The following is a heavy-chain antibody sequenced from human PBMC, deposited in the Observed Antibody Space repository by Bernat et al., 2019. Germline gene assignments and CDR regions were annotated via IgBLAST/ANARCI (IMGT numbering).Heavy chain of an antibody. D-gene: IGHD6-19*01. CDR1: GFTFSSYA. J-gene: IGHJ4*02. Sequence: EVQLVESGGGLVQPGGSLRLSCSASGFTFSSYAMHWVRQAPGKGLEYVSSITSTGGNTYYTDSVKGRFTISRDNSKNTLYLQMSSLRAEDTAVYYCVKELPVAGTILDYWGQGALVTVSS. CDR3: VKELPVAGTILDY. CDR2: ITSTGGNT. V-gene: IGHV3-64D*06.